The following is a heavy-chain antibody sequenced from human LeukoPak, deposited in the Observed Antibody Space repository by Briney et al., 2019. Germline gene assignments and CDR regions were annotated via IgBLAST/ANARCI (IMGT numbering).Heavy chain of an antibody. V-gene: IGHV3-21*01. D-gene: IGHD3-3*01. CDR3: ARGSRFGVVERDAFDI. J-gene: IGHJ3*02. Sequence: PGGSLRLSCAASGFTFSSYEMNWVRQAPGKGLEWVSSISISSNYIYYSDSVEGRFTISRDNAKNSLYLQVNSLRAEDTAVYYCARGSRFGVVERDAFDIWGLGTMVTVSS. CDR2: ISISSNYI. CDR1: GFTFSSYE.